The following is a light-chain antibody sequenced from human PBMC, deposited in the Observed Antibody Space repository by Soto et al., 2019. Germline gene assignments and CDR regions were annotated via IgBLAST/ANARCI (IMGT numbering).Light chain of an antibody. J-gene: IGKJ5*01. Sequence: DIQMTQSPSSVSASVGDRITITCRASQGISSWLAWYQQKPGKAPKLLIYAASSLQSGVPSRFSGSGTGTHFTLTNSSLQPEDFASYLCHQANAVPLAFGQRTRLEI. CDR3: HQANAVPLA. CDR2: AAS. CDR1: QGISSW. V-gene: IGKV1D-12*01.